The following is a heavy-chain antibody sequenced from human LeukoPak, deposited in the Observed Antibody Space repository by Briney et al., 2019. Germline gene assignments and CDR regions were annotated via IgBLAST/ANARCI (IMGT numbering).Heavy chain of an antibody. CDR2: ISPNSGGT. V-gene: IGHV1-2*02. J-gene: IGHJ4*02. CDR1: TFTNYY. Sequence: TFTNYYMHWVRQAPGQGLEWMGWISPNSGGTNYAQKFQGRVTMTRDTSISTAYMELSRLRSEDTALYYCAAVFGSGYYYYFDYWGQGTLVTVSS. CDR3: AAVFGSGYYYYFDY. D-gene: IGHD3-22*01.